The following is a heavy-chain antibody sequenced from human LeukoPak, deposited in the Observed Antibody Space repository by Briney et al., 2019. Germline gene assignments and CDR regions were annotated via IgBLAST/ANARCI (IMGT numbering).Heavy chain of an antibody. D-gene: IGHD3-16*01. CDR2: ISGGGTTI. Sequence: GGSLRLSCAASGFTFNDFYMSWIRQAPGKELEWVSFISGGGTTISYADSVKGRFTISRDNAKNSLYLQINSLRAEDTAVYYCARSWDYGLDVWGQGTRSPSP. CDR3: ARSWDYGLDV. CDR1: GFTFNDFY. V-gene: IGHV3-11*01. J-gene: IGHJ6*02.